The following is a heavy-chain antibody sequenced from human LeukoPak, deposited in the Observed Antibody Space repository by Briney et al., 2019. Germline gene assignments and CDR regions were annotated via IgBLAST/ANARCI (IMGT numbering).Heavy chain of an antibody. J-gene: IGHJ5*01. Sequence: SETVSLTCTVSGGSISSYYWSWIRQPAGKGLEWIGRIYTSGSTNYNPSLKSRVTMSVDTSKNQLSLKLSSVTAADTAVYYCARDNTVTTPLNWFDRRVQRRLVSVSS. D-gene: IGHD4-11*01. CDR3: ARDNTVTTPLNWFDR. CDR2: IYTSGST. CDR1: GGSISSYY. V-gene: IGHV4-4*07.